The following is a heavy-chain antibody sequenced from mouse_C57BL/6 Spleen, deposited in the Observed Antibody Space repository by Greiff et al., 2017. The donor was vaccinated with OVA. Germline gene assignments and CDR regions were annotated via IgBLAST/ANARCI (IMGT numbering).Heavy chain of an antibody. Sequence: VQLQQPGAELVKPGASVKLSCKASGYTFTSYWMQWVKQRPGQGLEWIGEIDPSDSYTNYNQKFKGKATLTVDTSSSTAYMQLSSLTSEDSAVYYCATTVVPGAYWGQGTTLTVSS. CDR2: IDPSDSYT. CDR3: ATTVVPGAY. V-gene: IGHV1-50*01. CDR1: GYTFTSYW. J-gene: IGHJ2*01. D-gene: IGHD1-1*01.